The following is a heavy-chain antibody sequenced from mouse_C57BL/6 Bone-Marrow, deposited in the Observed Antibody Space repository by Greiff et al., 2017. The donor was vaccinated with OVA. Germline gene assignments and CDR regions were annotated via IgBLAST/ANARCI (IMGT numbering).Heavy chain of an antibody. J-gene: IGHJ1*03. CDR2: ISYSGST. Sequence: EVKLQQSGPGLAKPSQTLSLTCSVTGYSNTSDYWNWIRKFPGNKLEYMGYISYSGSTYYNPSLKSRISITRDTSKNQYYLQLNSVTTEDTATYYCAREGLLWTYFEVWGTGTTVTVSS. CDR1: GYSNTSDY. D-gene: IGHD2-1*01. V-gene: IGHV3-8*01. CDR3: AREGLLWTYFEV.